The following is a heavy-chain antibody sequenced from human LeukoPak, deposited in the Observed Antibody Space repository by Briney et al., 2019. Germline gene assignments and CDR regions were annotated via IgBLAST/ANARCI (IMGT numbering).Heavy chain of an antibody. Sequence: ASVKVSCKASGYTFTSYGISWVRQAPGQGLEWMGWISVYNGNTNYAQKFQDRVTMTTDTSTSTTYMELRGLRSDDTAVYYCASGYCSGSSCYSLLDYWGQGTLVTVSS. D-gene: IGHD2-15*01. J-gene: IGHJ4*02. CDR1: GYTFTSYG. CDR2: ISVYNGNT. CDR3: ASGYCSGSSCYSLLDY. V-gene: IGHV1-18*01.